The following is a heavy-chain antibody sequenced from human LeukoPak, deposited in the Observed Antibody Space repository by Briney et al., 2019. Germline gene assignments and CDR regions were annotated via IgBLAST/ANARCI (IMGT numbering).Heavy chain of an antibody. CDR3: ARSMIVGTDAFDI. D-gene: IGHD3-22*01. CDR2: ISGSGGST. CDR1: GFTFSSYA. Sequence: GGSLRLSCAASGFTFSSYAMSWVRQAPGKGLEWVSAISGSGGSTYYADSVKGRFTISRDNSKNTLYLQMNSLRAEDTAVYYCARSMIVGTDAFDIWGQGTMVTVSS. V-gene: IGHV3-23*01. J-gene: IGHJ3*02.